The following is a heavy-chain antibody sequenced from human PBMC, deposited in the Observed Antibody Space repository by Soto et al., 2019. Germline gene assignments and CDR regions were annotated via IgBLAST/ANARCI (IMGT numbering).Heavy chain of an antibody. D-gene: IGHD3-9*01. Sequence: QVQLVESGGGVVQPGRSLRLSCAASGFTFSSYGMHWVRQAPGKGLEWVAVISYDGSNKYYADSVKGRFTISIDNSKNTLYLQMNSLRAEDTAVYYCAKDLGLVFDYWGQGTLVTVSS. CDR2: ISYDGSNK. J-gene: IGHJ4*02. CDR3: AKDLGLVFDY. CDR1: GFTFSSYG. V-gene: IGHV3-30*18.